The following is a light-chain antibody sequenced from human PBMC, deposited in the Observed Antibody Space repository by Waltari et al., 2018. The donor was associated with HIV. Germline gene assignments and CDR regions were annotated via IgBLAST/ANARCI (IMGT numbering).Light chain of an antibody. CDR3: KTRDRSGNLYV. CDR1: NLRTYY. J-gene: IGLJ1*01. CDR2: GKN. Sequence: SSELTQDPALSVALGQTVKITCQGGNLRTYYARWYQQKPGQAPVLVSYGKNRRPSEIPDRFASSASRNTAYLVNTGAQAEEEAEYYCKTRDRSGNLYVSGTGTTVTVL. V-gene: IGLV3-19*01.